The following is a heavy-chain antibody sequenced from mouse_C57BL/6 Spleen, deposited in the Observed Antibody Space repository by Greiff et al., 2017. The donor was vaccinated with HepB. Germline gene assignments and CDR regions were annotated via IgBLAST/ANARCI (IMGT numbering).Heavy chain of an antibody. J-gene: IGHJ1*03. CDR2: INPNNGGT. CDR1: GYTFTDYN. V-gene: IGHV1-18*01. Sequence: EVQLQESGPELVKPGASVKIPCKASGYTFTDYNMDWVKQSHGKSLEWIGDINPNNGGTIYNQKFKGKATLTVDKSSSTAYMELRSLTSEDTAVYYCARETYYGSSLYWYFDVWGTGTTVTVSS. CDR3: ARETYYGSSLYWYFDV. D-gene: IGHD1-1*01.